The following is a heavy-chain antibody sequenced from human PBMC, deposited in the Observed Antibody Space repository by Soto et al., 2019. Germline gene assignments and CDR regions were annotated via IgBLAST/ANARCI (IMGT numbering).Heavy chain of an antibody. CDR2: IDLSASST. D-gene: IGHD3-3*02. CDR3: ARRYSIFHYYGMDV. CDR1: GYSFPSYW. J-gene: IGHJ6*02. Sequence: PGESPKIPCNGSGYSFPSYWISRVRQMPRKRLGWMGRIDLSASSTISTPSFQGHVTISADKSISTAYRQWCSLKAPDTTMYYCARRYSIFHYYGMDVWGQGPTVTVSS. V-gene: IGHV5-10-1*01.